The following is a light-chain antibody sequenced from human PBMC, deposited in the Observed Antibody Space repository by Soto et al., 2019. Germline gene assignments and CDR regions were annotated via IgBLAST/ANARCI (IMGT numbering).Light chain of an antibody. CDR2: DVT. CDR3: CSYAGSYSYVV. Sequence: QSALTQPRSVSGSPGQSVTISCTGTSSDVGGYNYVSWYQQHPGKAPKLMIYDVTKGASGVPDRFSGSKSGNTASLTISGLRAEDEADYYCCSYAGSYSYVVFGGGTKLTVL. CDR1: SSDVGGYNY. V-gene: IGLV2-11*01. J-gene: IGLJ2*01.